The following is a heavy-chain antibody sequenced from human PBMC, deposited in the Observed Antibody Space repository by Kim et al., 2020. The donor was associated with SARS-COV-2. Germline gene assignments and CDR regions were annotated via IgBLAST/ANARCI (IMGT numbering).Heavy chain of an antibody. Sequence: GSTNYTPSLKSRGTLSVDTSKDQFSLHLTSVTAADTAVYYCARLAHGRFDSWGQGALVTVSS. J-gene: IGHJ4*02. V-gene: IGHV4-59*08. D-gene: IGHD5-12*01. CDR3: ARLAHGRFDS. CDR2: GST.